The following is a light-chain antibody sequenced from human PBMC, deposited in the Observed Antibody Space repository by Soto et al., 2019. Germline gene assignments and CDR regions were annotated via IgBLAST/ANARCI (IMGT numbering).Light chain of an antibody. Sequence: DVVVTQSPLSLPVTLGQPASISCRSSQSLVYTNGNTYLAWFQQRPGQSPRRLIYKVSIRDSGVPDRFSGSESGTEFTLTISRVEAEDVGVYYCMQGTHWPRTFGQGTKVEIK. V-gene: IGKV2-30*01. J-gene: IGKJ1*01. CDR3: MQGTHWPRT. CDR1: QSLVYTNGNTY. CDR2: KVS.